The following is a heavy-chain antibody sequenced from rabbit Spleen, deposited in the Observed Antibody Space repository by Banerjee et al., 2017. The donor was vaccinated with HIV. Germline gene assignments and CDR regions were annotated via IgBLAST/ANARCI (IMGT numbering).Heavy chain of an antibody. D-gene: IGHD8-1*01. Sequence: QEQLEESGGGLVQPGASLTLTCKASGIAFSNYNFICWVRQAPGKGLEWIACIDTGSSGITYYANWVNGRFSISRENAQNTVFLQMTSLTAADTATYFCARDGAGGSYFALWGPGTLVTVS. V-gene: IGHV1S43*01. CDR2: IDTGSSGIT. CDR3: ARDGAGGSYFAL. J-gene: IGHJ4*01. CDR1: GIAFSNYNF.